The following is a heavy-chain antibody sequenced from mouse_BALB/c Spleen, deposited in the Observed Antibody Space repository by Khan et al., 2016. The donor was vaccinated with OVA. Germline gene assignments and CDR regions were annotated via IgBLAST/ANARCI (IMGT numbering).Heavy chain of an antibody. CDR2: ISDGGTYT. CDR1: RFTFSDYY. Sequence: EVQLQESGGGLVKPGGSLKLSCAASRFTFSDYYMYWVRQTPEKRLEWVATISDGGTYTYYPDSVKGRFTISRDDVKDNLYLQMSSLKSEDTALYYCAGGYYGDPFACWGQGTLVTVSA. CDR3: AGGYYGDPFAC. V-gene: IGHV5-4*02. J-gene: IGHJ3*01. D-gene: IGHD2-13*01.